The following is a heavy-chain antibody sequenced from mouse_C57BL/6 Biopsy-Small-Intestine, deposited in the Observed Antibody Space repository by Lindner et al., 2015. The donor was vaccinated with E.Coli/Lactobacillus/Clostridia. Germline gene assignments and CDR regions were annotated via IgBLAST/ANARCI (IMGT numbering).Heavy chain of an antibody. J-gene: IGHJ2*01. D-gene: IGHD1-1*02. CDR2: INPKNGDT. CDR1: GYTLADQY. Sequence: VQLQESGPELVKPGASVKISCKTSGYTLADQYMNWVKQSRGESLEWIGNINPKNGDTDFNPKSKGKATLTVDKSSNTAYMELRSLTSEDSAVYYCAKYGYYGGYWGQGTTLTVSS. CDR3: AKYGYYGGY. V-gene: IGHV1-26*01.